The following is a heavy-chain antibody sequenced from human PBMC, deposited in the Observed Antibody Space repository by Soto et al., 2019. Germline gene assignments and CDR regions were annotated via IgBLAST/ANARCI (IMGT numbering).Heavy chain of an antibody. CDR3: ARTRGEAPDY. V-gene: IGHV4-59*13. J-gene: IGHJ4*02. CDR1: GGSISSYY. Sequence: SETLSLTCTVSGGSISSYYWSWIRQPPGKGLEWIGYIYYSGSTNYNPSLKSRVTISVDTSKNQFSLKLSSVTAADTAVYYCARTRGEAPDYWGQGNLVPVSP. D-gene: IGHD3-16*01. CDR2: IYYSGST.